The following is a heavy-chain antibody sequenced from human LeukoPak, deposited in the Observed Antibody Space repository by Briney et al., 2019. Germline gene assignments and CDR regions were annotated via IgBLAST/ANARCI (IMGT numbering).Heavy chain of an antibody. V-gene: IGHV1-8*03. CDR2: MNPNNGNT. CDR1: GYTFTSYD. J-gene: IGHJ4*02. D-gene: IGHD2-2*01. CDR3: ARAKRRGSPYCSSTSCFSYYFDY. Sequence: GASVKVSCKASGYTFTSYDINWVRQATGQGLEWMGWMNPNNGNTGYAQKFQGRVTITRDTSMSTAYMELRSLRSDDTAVHYCARAKRRGSPYCSSTSCFSYYFDYWGQGTLVTVSS.